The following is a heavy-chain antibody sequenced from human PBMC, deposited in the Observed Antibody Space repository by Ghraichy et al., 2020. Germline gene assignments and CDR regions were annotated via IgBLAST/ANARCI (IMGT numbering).Heavy chain of an antibody. D-gene: IGHD2-15*01. CDR1: GGSISSYY. Sequence: SETLSLTCTVFGGSISSYYWAWFRHPPGKGLEWIGYIYYSGSTNYNPSLKRRVAISQDTSKNQFSLKLISVTAADTAMYYCARALRSGVDYWGQGTLVTVSS. J-gene: IGHJ4*02. CDR2: IYYSGST. CDR3: ARALRSGVDY. V-gene: IGHV4-59*01.